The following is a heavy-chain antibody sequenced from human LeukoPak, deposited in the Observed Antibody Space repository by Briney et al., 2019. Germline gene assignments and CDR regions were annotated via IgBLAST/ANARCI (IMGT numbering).Heavy chain of an antibody. V-gene: IGHV1-18*01. J-gene: IGHJ4*02. CDR1: GYTFTSYG. Sequence: GASVKVSCEASGYTFTSYGISWVRQAPGQRLEWMGWISAYNGNTDYAQKVQGRVTMTTDTSTSTAYMELRSLRSDDTAVYYCAKTPPGGDVDHWGEGTLVTVSS. CDR3: AKTPPGGDVDH. CDR2: ISAYNGNT. D-gene: IGHD3-16*01.